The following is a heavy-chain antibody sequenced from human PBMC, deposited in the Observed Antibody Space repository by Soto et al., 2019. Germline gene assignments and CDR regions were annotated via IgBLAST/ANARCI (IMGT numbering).Heavy chain of an antibody. Sequence: GGSLRLSCTGSGFTFSSSTMTWDRQGPGKGLEWVSSISSSSSYIYFADSLKGRFTISRDNAKNSLYLQMNSLRAEDTAVYYCARDIGEMSAVWGQGTQVTVSS. V-gene: IGHV3-21*06. J-gene: IGHJ4*02. CDR1: GFTFSSST. D-gene: IGHD3-10*01. CDR3: ARDIGEMSAV. CDR2: ISSSSSYI.